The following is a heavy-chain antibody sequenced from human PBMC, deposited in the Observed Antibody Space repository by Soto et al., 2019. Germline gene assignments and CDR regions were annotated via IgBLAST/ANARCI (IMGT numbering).Heavy chain of an antibody. J-gene: IGHJ4*02. CDR1: GFTFSSYA. CDR3: ANPLLTTVTMVRFDY. CDR2: ISGSGGNT. Sequence: GGSLRLSCAASGFTFSSYAMSWVRQAPGKGLEWVSSISGSGGNTYYADSVKGRFTVSRDNSKNTLYLQMSSLRAEDTAVYYCANPLLTTVTMVRFDYWGQGSLVTSPQ. V-gene: IGHV3-23*01. D-gene: IGHD4-17*01.